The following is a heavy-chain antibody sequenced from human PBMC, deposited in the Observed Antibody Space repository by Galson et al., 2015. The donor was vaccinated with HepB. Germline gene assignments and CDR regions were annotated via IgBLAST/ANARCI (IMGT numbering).Heavy chain of an antibody. Sequence: SLRLSCAASGFTFDDYAMHWVRQAPGKGLEWVSLISWDGGSTYYADSVKGRFTISRDNSKNSLYLQMNSLRAEDTALYYCAKGAGDYDFWSGFMDVWGQGTTVTVSS. D-gene: IGHD3-3*01. CDR1: GFTFDDYA. J-gene: IGHJ6*02. CDR2: ISWDGGST. CDR3: AKGAGDYDFWSGFMDV. V-gene: IGHV3-43D*04.